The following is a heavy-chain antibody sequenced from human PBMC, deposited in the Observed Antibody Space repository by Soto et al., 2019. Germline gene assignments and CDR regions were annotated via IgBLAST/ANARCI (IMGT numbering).Heavy chain of an antibody. J-gene: IGHJ4*02. D-gene: IGHD2-21*02. V-gene: IGHV3-23*01. CDR2: ISGSGGIT. Sequence: PGWALRLSCAASGFTFSSYAMSWFRQAPGKGLEWVSAISGSGGITYYADSVKGRFTISRDNSKNTLYLQMNSLRAEDTAVYYGEKVVVVTPYYFDYWGQGTMVTVS. CDR1: GFTFSSYA. CDR3: EKVVVVTPYYFDY.